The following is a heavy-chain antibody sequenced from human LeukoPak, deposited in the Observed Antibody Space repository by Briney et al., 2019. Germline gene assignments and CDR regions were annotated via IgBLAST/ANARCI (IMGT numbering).Heavy chain of an antibody. J-gene: IGHJ4*02. V-gene: IGHV4-34*01. D-gene: IGHD7-27*01. CDR1: GGSFSGYY. CDR2: INHSGGT. CDR3: ARGHSGNWDHSFDY. Sequence: SETLSLTCAVYGGSFSGYYWSWIRQPPGKGLEWVGEINHSGGTNYNPSLKSRVTISVDTSKNQFSLKLSSVTAADTAVYYCARGHSGNWDHSFDYWGQGILVTVSS.